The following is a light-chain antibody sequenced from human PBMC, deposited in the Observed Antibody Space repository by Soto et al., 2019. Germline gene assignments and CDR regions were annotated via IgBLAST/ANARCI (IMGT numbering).Light chain of an antibody. Sequence: QSALTQPASVSGSPGQSITISCTGTSSDVGGYNFVSWYQQHPGKVPKLMIFDVNRRPSGVSDRCSGSKSGNTASLTISVLQAEDEGDYYCCSYTSSRTHVFGSGTKLTVL. CDR1: SSDVGGYNF. V-gene: IGLV2-14*03. CDR3: CSYTSSRTHV. CDR2: DVN. J-gene: IGLJ1*01.